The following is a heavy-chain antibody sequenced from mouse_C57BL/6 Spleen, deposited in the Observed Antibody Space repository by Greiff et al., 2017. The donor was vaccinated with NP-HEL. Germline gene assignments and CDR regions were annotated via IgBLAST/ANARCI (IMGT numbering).Heavy chain of an antibody. D-gene: IGHD1-1*01. CDR3: ARRVYYGSRDWYFDV. CDR2: ISYSGST. V-gene: IGHV3-1*01. CDR1: GYSITSGYD. Sequence: DVQLQESGPGMVKPSQSLSLTCTVTGYSITSGYDWHWIRHFPGNKLEWMGYISYSGSTNYNPSLKSRISITHDTSKNHFFLKLNSVTTEDTATYYCARRVYYGSRDWYFDVWGTGTTVTVAS. J-gene: IGHJ1*03.